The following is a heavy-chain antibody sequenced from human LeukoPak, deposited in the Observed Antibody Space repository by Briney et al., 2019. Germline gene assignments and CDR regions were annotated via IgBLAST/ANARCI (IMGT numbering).Heavy chain of an antibody. CDR3: AKDIRKDYYDSRGLFDY. J-gene: IGHJ4*02. CDR1: GFTFDDYA. D-gene: IGHD3-22*01. V-gene: IGHV3-9*03. CDR2: ISWNSGSM. Sequence: GGSLRLSCAASGFTFDDYAMHWVRQAPGKGLEWVSGISWNSGSMGYADSVKGRFTISRDNAKNSLYLQMNSLRAEDMALYYCAKDIRKDYYDSRGLFDYWGQGTLVTVSS.